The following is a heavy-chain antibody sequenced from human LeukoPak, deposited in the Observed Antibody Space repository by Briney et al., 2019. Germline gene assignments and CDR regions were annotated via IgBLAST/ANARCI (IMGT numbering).Heavy chain of an antibody. CDR2: LIPIFGTA. CDR3: ARADVKGSYYYYYMDV. V-gene: IGHV1-69*01. J-gene: IGHJ6*03. Sequence: ASVRVSSMHSGDTFIIYALSWGRHAPGQRRGGMGGLIPIFGTASYAQKCQGRVTITADESTSTAYKELSSLRSEDTAVYYCARADVKGSYYYYYMDVWGKGTTVTVSS. CDR1: GDTFIIYA.